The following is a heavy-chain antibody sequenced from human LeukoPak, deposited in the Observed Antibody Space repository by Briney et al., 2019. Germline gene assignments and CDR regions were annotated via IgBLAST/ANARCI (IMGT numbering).Heavy chain of an antibody. Sequence: TSSETLSLXCAVYGGSFSGYYWSWIRQPPGKGLEWIGEINHSGSTNYNPSLKSRVTISVDTSKNQFSLKLSSVTAADTAVYYCARVRSLRITIFGVVSPYFDYWGQGTLVTVSS. V-gene: IGHV4-34*01. CDR1: GGSFSGYY. J-gene: IGHJ4*02. CDR3: ARVRSLRITIFGVVSPYFDY. D-gene: IGHD3-3*01. CDR2: INHSGST.